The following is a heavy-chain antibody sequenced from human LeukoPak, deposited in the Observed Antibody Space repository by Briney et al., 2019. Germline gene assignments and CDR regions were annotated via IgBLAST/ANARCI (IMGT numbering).Heavy chain of an antibody. CDR3: ARYGSGTYPRFDY. J-gene: IGHJ4*02. Sequence: SETLSLTCTVSGGSIRGYYWSWIRQPAGEGLEWIGYIYYSGSTNYNPSLQSRVTISVDTSKNQFSLNLTSVTAADTAVYYCARYGSGTYPRFDYWGQGILVTVSS. D-gene: IGHD3-10*01. CDR1: GGSIRGYY. CDR2: IYYSGST. V-gene: IGHV4-59*08.